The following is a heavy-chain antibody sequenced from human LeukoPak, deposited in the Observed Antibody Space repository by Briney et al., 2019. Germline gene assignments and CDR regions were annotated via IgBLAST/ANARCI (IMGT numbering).Heavy chain of an antibody. D-gene: IGHD3-3*01. V-gene: IGHV1-8*01. CDR3: ARDRDFWSGYYTVGDWDV. J-gene: IGHJ6*02. CDR2: MNPNSGNT. Sequence: ASVKVSCKASGYTFTSYDINWVRQATGQGLEWMGWMNPNSGNTGYAQKFQGRVTMTRSTSISTAYMELSRLRSDDTAVYYCARDRDFWSGYYTVGDWDVWGQGTTVTVSS. CDR1: GYTFTSYD.